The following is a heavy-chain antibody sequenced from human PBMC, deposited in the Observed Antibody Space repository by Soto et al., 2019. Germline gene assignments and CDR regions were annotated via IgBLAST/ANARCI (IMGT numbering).Heavy chain of an antibody. CDR3: ARVGALLRYFDWLNPGDP. J-gene: IGHJ5*02. V-gene: IGHV5-51*01. Sequence: GESLKISCKGSGYSFTSYWIGWVRQMPGKGLEWMGIIYPGDSDTRYSPSFQGQVTISADKSISTAYLQWSSLKASDTAMYYCARVGALLRYFDWLNPGDPWGQGTLVTVSS. CDR2: IYPGDSDT. CDR1: GYSFTSYW. D-gene: IGHD3-9*01.